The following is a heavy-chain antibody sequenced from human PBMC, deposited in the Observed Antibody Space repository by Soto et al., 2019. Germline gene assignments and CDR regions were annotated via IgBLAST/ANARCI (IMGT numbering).Heavy chain of an antibody. CDR1: GASVTRDGNC. CDR2: IYYSGST. J-gene: IGHJ6*02. V-gene: IGHV4-61*08. D-gene: IGHD3-22*01. Sequence: SETLSLTCSVSGASVTRDGNCWTWIRQPPGKGLEWIGYIYYSGSTNYNPSLKSRVTISVDTSKNQFSLKLSSVTAADTAVYYCAREGGAQDSSGYYYYYGMDVWGQGTTVTVS. CDR3: AREGGAQDSSGYYYYYGMDV.